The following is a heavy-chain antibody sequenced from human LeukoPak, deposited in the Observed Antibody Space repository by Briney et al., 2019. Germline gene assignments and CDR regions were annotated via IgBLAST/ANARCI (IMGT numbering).Heavy chain of an antibody. V-gene: IGHV4-59*02. Sequence: PSETLSLTCVVSGCSVSGYYWGWIRQPPGRGLEWIGYVYYSGSTYYNPSLKSRVTITVDRSKNQFSLKLSSVTAADTAVYYCAGATSHDYGMDVWGQGTTVTVSS. D-gene: IGHD2-2*01. CDR1: GCSVSGYY. CDR3: AGATSHDYGMDV. CDR2: VYYSGST. J-gene: IGHJ6*02.